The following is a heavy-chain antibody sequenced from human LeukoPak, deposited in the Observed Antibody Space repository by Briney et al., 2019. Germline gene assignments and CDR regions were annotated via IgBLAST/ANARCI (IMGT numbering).Heavy chain of an antibody. V-gene: IGHV3-23*01. J-gene: IGHJ4*02. CDR1: GFTFSSHG. CDR3: ARDKEGILWFGELFQPGFFDY. CDR2: ISPNGVIT. D-gene: IGHD3-10*01. Sequence: HPGGSLRLSCAASGFTFSSHGMNWVRQAPGKGLEWVSGISPNGVITYYADSVKGRFTISRDNSKNTLYLQMNSLRAEDTAVYYCARDKEGILWFGELFQPGFFDYWGQGTLVTVSS.